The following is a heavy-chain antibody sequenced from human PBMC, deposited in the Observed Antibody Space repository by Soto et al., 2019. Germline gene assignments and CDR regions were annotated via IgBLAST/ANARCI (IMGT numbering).Heavy chain of an antibody. Sequence: PWETLSLTCTVSGGSISSSSYYWGWIRQPPGKGLEWIGSIYYSGSTYYNPSLKSRVTISVDTSKNQFSLKLSSVTAADTAVYYCARLLGYCTNGVCPYTRQPLGYYYGMDVWGQGTTVTVSS. CDR1: GGSISSSSYY. V-gene: IGHV4-39*01. J-gene: IGHJ6*02. D-gene: IGHD2-8*01. CDR2: IYYSGST. CDR3: ARLLGYCTNGVCPYTRQPLGYYYGMDV.